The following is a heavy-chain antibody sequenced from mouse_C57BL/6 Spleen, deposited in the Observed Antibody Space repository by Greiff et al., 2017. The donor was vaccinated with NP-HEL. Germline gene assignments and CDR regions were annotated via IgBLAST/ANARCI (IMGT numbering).Heavy chain of an antibody. J-gene: IGHJ2*01. V-gene: IGHV14-3*01. CDR1: GFNIKNTY. Sequence: VHVKQSVAELVRPGASVKLSCTASGFNIKNTYMHWVKQRPEQGLEWIGRIDPANGNTKYAPKFQGKATITADTSSNTAYLQLSSLTSEDTAIYYCARSYDDDGFFDYWGQGTTLTVSS. CDR2: IDPANGNT. D-gene: IGHD2-12*01. CDR3: ARSYDDDGFFDY.